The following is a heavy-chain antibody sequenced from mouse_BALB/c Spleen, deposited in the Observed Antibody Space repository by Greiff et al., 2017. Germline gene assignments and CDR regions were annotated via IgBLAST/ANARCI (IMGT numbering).Heavy chain of an antibody. V-gene: IGHV3-6*02. Sequence: EVKLVESGPGLVKPSQSLSLTCSVTGYSITSGYYWNWIRQFPGNKLEWMGYISYDGSNNYNPSLKNRISITRDTSKNQFFLKLNSVTTEDTATYDCARVLSGTGFDYWGQGTTLTVSS. J-gene: IGHJ2*01. D-gene: IGHD4-1*01. CDR2: ISYDGSN. CDR3: ARVLSGTGFDY. CDR1: GYSITSGYY.